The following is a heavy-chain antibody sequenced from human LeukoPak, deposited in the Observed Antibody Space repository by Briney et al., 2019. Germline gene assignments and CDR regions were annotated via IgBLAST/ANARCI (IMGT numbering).Heavy chain of an antibody. J-gene: IGHJ4*02. CDR2: ISAYNGNT. Sequence: GASAKVSCKASGYTFTSYVISWVRQAPGQGLEWMGWISAYNGNTNYAQKLQGRVTMTTDTSTSTAYMELRSLRSDDTAVYYCARVALRPKVAGTSCPDYRGQGTLVTVSS. V-gene: IGHV1-18*01. CDR1: GYTFTSYV. CDR3: ARVALRPKVAGTSCPDY. D-gene: IGHD2-15*01.